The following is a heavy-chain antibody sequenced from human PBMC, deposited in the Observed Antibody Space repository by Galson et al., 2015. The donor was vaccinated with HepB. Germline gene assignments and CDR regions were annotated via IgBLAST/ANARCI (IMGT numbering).Heavy chain of an antibody. V-gene: IGHV3-21*01. CDR3: AREGEGNIAAAGVNFDY. CDR1: GFTFSSYS. D-gene: IGHD6-13*01. J-gene: IGHJ4*02. CDR2: ISSSSSYI. Sequence: SLRLSCAASGFTFSSYSMNWVRQAPGKGLEWVSSISSSSSYIYYADSVKGRFTISRDNAKNSLYLQMNSLRAEDTAVYYCAREGEGNIAAAGVNFDYWGQGTLVTVSS.